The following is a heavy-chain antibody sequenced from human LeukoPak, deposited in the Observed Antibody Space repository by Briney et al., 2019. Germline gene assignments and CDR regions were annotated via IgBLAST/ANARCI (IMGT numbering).Heavy chain of an antibody. V-gene: IGHV3-74*01. J-gene: IGHJ4*02. D-gene: IGHD3-3*01. CDR1: GFIFSLYC. Sequence: PGGSLRLSCAASGFIFSLYCMHWVRQAPGKGPMWVSRICPDGTGISYADSVKARFTTSRDNAKNTVYLQMNGLREEDTAVYYCARATPDFWSGDYWGQGTLVTVSS. CDR3: ARATPDFWSGDY. CDR2: ICPDGTGI.